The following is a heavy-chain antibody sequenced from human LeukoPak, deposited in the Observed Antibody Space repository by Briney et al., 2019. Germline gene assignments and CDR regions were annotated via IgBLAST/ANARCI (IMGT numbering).Heavy chain of an antibody. CDR3: ARVHYDFWSGYSNYFDY. D-gene: IGHD3-3*01. J-gene: IGHJ4*02. Sequence: SETLSLTCTVSGDSITSSAFYWGWIRQAPGKGLEWIGNIFHGGNTHYNPSLKSRVSISVDRSKNQVSLNLSSVTAADTAVYYCARVHYDFWSGYSNYFDYWGQGTLVTVSS. V-gene: IGHV4-39*07. CDR1: GDSITSSAFY. CDR2: IFHGGNT.